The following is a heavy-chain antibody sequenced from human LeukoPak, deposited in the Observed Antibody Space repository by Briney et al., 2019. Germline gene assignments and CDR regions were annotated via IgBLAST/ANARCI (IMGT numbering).Heavy chain of an antibody. D-gene: IGHD4-17*01. J-gene: IGHJ4*02. CDR2: IYYSGST. CDR1: GGSISSYY. V-gene: IGHV4-59*01. Sequence: SETLSLTCTVSGGSISSYYWSWIRQPPGKGLEWIGYIYYSGSTNYNPSLKSRVTISVDTSKNQFSLELSSVTAADTAVYYCARVLILKTTLTPYYFDYWGQGTLVTVSS. CDR3: ARVLILKTTLTPYYFDY.